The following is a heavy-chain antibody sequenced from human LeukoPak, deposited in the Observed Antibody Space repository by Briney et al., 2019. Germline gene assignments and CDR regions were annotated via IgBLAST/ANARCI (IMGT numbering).Heavy chain of an antibody. D-gene: IGHD3-22*01. CDR1: GFTFNNYW. CDR3: ARSETTYYYDSSVYFYYYYGMDV. Sequence: GGSLRLSCAASGFTFNNYWMTWVRQAPGKGLEWVANIKQDGSEKYYVDSVKGRFTISRDNAKNSLYLQMNSLRAEDTAVYYCARSETTYYYDSSVYFYYYYGMDVWGQGTTVTVSS. J-gene: IGHJ6*02. CDR2: IKQDGSEK. V-gene: IGHV3-7*01.